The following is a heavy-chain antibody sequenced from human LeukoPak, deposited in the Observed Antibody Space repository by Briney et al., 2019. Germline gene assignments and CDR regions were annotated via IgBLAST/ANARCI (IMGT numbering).Heavy chain of an antibody. J-gene: IGHJ3*02. CDR3: ARIKDIVVVPAAGGDAFDI. D-gene: IGHD2-2*01. Sequence: GESLKISCKGSGYSFTSYWIGWVRQMPGKGLEWMGIIYPGDSDTRYSPSSQGQVTISADKSISTAYLQWSSLKASDTAMYYCARIKDIVVVPAAGGDAFDIWGQGTMVTVSS. CDR1: GYSFTSYW. V-gene: IGHV5-51*01. CDR2: IYPGDSDT.